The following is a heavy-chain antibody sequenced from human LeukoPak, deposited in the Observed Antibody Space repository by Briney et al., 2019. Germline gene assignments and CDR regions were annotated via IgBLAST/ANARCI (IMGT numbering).Heavy chain of an antibody. CDR3: ARDRIKSGSYYFDY. Sequence: PGGSLRLSCAASAFTFSDYSMNWVRQAPGKGPEWVSYISGRSSTIYYADSVKGRFTISRDNAKNLMYLQMNSLRAEDTAVYYCARDRIKSGSYYFDYWGQGTLVTVSS. CDR2: ISGRSSTI. D-gene: IGHD1-26*01. V-gene: IGHV3-48*01. J-gene: IGHJ4*02. CDR1: AFTFSDYS.